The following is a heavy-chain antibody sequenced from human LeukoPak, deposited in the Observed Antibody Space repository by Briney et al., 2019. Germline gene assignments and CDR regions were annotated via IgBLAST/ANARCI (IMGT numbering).Heavy chain of an antibody. D-gene: IGHD5-12*01. CDR1: GFTFTGHS. CDR3: ASFQRVWWLRRNFDY. Sequence: PGRSLRLSCVASGFTFTGHSMHWVRQAPGKGLEWVAVVADDEKTIFYADSLKGRFTVSRDNSKNTVYLQMNSLRAEDTAVYYCASFQRVWWLRRNFDYWGQGTLVTVSS. V-gene: IGHV3-30*04. CDR2: VADDEKTI. J-gene: IGHJ4*02.